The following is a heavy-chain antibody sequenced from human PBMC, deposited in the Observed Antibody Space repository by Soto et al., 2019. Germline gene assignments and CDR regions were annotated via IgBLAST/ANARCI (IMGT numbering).Heavy chain of an antibody. J-gene: IGHJ4*02. CDR1: GGSISSSGYY. Sequence: SETLSLTCTVSGGSISSSGYYWGWIRQSPGKGLEWIGNIYYSGSTNYNPSLKSRVTISVDTSKNQFSLKVSSVTAADTAVYYCARRSYYGSGSIFDYWGQGTLVTVSS. CDR3: ARRSYYGSGSIFDY. V-gene: IGHV4-39*01. CDR2: IYYSGST. D-gene: IGHD3-10*01.